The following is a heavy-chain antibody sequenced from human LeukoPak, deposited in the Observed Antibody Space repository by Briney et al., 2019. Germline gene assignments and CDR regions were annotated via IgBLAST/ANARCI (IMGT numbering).Heavy chain of an antibody. Sequence: PSETLSLTCTLSGGSISSISYYWGWIRQPPGRGLEWIGSIYLRGSTYYNPSLKSRVTISVGTTKNQFSLKVTSVTDADTAVYYCVRHGGGYCSGGSCYVDYWGQGTLVTVSS. CDR3: VRHGGGYCSGGSCYVDY. J-gene: IGHJ4*02. V-gene: IGHV4-39*01. D-gene: IGHD2-15*01. CDR2: IYLRGST. CDR1: GGSISSISYY.